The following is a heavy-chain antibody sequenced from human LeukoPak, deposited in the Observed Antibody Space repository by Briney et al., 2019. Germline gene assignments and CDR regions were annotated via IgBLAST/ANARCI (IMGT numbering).Heavy chain of an antibody. CDR1: GFTVSSNY. V-gene: IGHV3-53*01. J-gene: IGHJ4*02. D-gene: IGHD3-9*01. Sequence: WGSLSLSCAASGFTVSSNYMNWVRQAPGKGLEWVSVIYSGGSTYYADSVKGRFTISRDNSKNTLYLHMNSLRAEDTAVYYCASGRTAGYYWGQGTLVTVSS. CDR3: ASGRTAGYY. CDR2: IYSGGST.